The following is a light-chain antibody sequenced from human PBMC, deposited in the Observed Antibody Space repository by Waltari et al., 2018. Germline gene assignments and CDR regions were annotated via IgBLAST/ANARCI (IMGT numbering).Light chain of an antibody. CDR1: NIGTYS. Sequence: SIILTQPPSLSVAPGQTARIACGGNNIGTYSVHWYQQKQAQAPILVIYDDNDRPSGIPGRYAGSTSGNTATLTIRRVDPGDEAAYYCQVWDNFIDHPVFGGGTKLTVL. J-gene: IGLJ2*01. V-gene: IGLV3-21*02. CDR2: DDN. CDR3: QVWDNFIDHPV.